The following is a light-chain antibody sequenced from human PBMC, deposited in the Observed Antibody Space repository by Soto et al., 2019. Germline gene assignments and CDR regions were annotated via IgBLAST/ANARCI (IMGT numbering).Light chain of an antibody. CDR1: QSISSY. Sequence: DIQMTQSPSSLSASVGDRVTITCRASQSISSYLNWYQQKPGKAPKLLIYAASSLQSGVPSMFSGSGAGTDFTLTISSLQPDDGATYYCQQYENYWTFGQGTKVDI. CDR3: QQYENYWT. CDR2: AAS. V-gene: IGKV1-39*01. J-gene: IGKJ1*01.